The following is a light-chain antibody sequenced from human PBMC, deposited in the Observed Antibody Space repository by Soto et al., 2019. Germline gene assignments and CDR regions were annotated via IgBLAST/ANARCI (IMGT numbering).Light chain of an antibody. CDR2: DVN. CDR3: CSYAGSYTIV. Sequence: QSALTQPASVSGSPGQSITISCTGTSSDVGGYNYVSWYQQHPGKAPKLMIYDVNKRPSGVPDRFSGSKSGTTASLTISGLQADDEADYYCCSYAGSYTIVFGGGTKLTVL. CDR1: SSDVGGYNY. J-gene: IGLJ2*01. V-gene: IGLV2-11*01.